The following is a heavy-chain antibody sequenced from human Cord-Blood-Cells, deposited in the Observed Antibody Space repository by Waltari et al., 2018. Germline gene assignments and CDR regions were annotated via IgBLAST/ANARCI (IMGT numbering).Heavy chain of an antibody. CDR3: ARDILTGIIDY. D-gene: IGHD7-27*01. CDR1: GYSISSGYY. Sequence: QVQLQESGPGLVKPSETLSLTCAVSGYSISSGYYWGWIRQPPGKGLGWIGSIYHSGSTYYNPSLKSRVTISVDTSKNQFSLKLSSVTAADTAVYYCARDILTGIIDYWGQGTLVTVSS. CDR2: IYHSGST. V-gene: IGHV4-38-2*02. J-gene: IGHJ4*02.